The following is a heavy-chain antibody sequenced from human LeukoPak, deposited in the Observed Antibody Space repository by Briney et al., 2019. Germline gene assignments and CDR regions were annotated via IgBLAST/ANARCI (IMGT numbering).Heavy chain of an antibody. CDR2: ISSSSSTI. D-gene: IGHD5/OR15-5a*01. J-gene: IGHJ4*02. V-gene: IGHV3-48*01. CDR1: GFTFSSYS. Sequence: PGGSLRLSCAASGFTFSSYSMNWVRQAQGKGLEWVSCISSSSSTIYYADSVKGRFTISRDNSKNTLYLQMNSLRAEDTAVYYCAKTSRATTIVGVWFDYWGQGTLVTVSS. CDR3: AKTSRATTIVGVWFDY.